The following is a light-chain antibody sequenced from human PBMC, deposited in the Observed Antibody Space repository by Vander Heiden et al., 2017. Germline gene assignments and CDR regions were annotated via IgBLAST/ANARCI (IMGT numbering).Light chain of an antibody. CDR2: AAS. V-gene: IGKV1-27*01. Sequence: DIQMTQSPSSLSASVGDRVTITCRASQSISNYLAWYQQKPGKVPKLLIYAASTLQSGVPSRFSGSGSGTDFTLTISSLQPEDVATYYRQKYNSTPQTFGHGTKVDIK. CDR3: QKYNSTPQT. CDR1: QSISNY. J-gene: IGKJ3*01.